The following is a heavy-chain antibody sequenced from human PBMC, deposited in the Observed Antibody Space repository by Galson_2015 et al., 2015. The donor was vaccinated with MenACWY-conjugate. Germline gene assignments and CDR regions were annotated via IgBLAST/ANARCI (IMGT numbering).Heavy chain of an antibody. D-gene: IGHD3-22*01. CDR2: IGWGGKK. Sequence: PALGNPTQTLTLTCTFSGFSLSNYDMCIYWARQPPGKALEWLASIGWGGKKYYTTSLKTRLTISKDTSTNQVVLTMTNVDPVDTATYYCARMHIVLDATDAFEIWGQGTMVTVSS. CDR3: ARMHIVLDATDAFEI. CDR1: GFSLSNYDMC. J-gene: IGHJ3*02. V-gene: IGHV2-70*18.